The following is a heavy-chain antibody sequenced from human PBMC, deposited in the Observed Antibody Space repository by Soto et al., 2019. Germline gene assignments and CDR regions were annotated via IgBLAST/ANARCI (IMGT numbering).Heavy chain of an antibody. J-gene: IGHJ6*02. V-gene: IGHV4-39*07. Sequence: LTFAFRGPSIPSSRHSWDSFGQPPGKGLEWIGSIYYSGSTYYNPSLKSRVTISVDTSKNQFSLKLSSVTAADTAVYYCARGTVTRDYYYGMDVWGQGTTVS. D-gene: IGHD4-4*01. CDR2: IYYSGST. CDR3: ARGTVTRDYYYGMDV. CDR1: GPSIPSSRHS.